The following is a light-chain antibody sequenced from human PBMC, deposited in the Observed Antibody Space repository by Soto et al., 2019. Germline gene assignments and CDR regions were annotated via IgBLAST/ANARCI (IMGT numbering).Light chain of an antibody. V-gene: IGLV1-44*01. J-gene: IGLJ1*01. CDR3: AAWDGSLNVYV. CDR1: SSSIGSNS. Sequence: QAVVTQPPSASGTPGQRVTISCSGSSSSIGSNSVNWYQQLPRTAPKVLIYTNNQQPSGVPDRFSGSKSGTSASLAISGLQSEDEADYYCAAWDGSLNVYVFGTGTKLTVL. CDR2: TNN.